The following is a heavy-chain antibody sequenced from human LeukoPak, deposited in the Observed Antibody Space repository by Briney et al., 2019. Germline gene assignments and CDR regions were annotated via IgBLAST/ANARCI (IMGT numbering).Heavy chain of an antibody. CDR1: GFTFSSYG. Sequence: GGSLRLSCAATGFTFSSYGMHWVRQAPGKGLEWVAVIWYDGSNKYYADSVKGRFTISRDNSKNTLYLQMNSLRAEDTAVYYCARDHSSGWYSDYFDYWGQGTLVTVSS. J-gene: IGHJ4*02. CDR3: ARDHSSGWYSDYFDY. CDR2: IWYDGSNK. D-gene: IGHD6-19*01. V-gene: IGHV3-33*01.